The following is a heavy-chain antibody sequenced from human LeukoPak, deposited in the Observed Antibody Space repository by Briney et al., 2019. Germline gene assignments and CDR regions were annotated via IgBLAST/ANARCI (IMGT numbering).Heavy chain of an antibody. CDR2: ISSSSSYI. V-gene: IGHV3-21*01. D-gene: IGHD3-3*01. J-gene: IGHJ4*02. CDR3: ARNSSNFWSGYYKPFDY. Sequence: GGSLRLSCAASGFTLSGYWMHWVRQAPGKGLEWVSSISSSSSYIYYADSVKGRFTISRDNAKNSLYLQMNSLRAEDTAVYYCARNSSNFWSGYYKPFDYWGQGTLVTVSS. CDR1: GFTLSGYW.